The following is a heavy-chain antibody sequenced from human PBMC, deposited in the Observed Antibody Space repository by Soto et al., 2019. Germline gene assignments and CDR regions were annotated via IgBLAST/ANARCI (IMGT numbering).Heavy chain of an antibody. J-gene: IGHJ3*02. Sequence: QVQLVESGGGVVQPGRSLRLSCAASGFTFSSYAMHWVRQAPGKGPEWVAVISYDGSSKTYADSVKGQFTISRDNSKNSLFLQMNNLRPEDTAVYYCARRNSDYSSVWSDAFDIWCQGTMVTVSS. CDR2: ISYDGSSK. CDR3: ARRNSDYSSVWSDAFDI. D-gene: IGHD6-19*01. CDR1: GFTFSSYA. V-gene: IGHV3-30-3*01.